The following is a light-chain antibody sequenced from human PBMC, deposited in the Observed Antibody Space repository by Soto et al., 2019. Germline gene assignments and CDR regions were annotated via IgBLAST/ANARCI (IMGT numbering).Light chain of an antibody. J-gene: IGKJ4*01. CDR2: AAS. CDR3: QQSYSTPLT. CDR1: QGISRY. V-gene: IGKV1-8*01. Sequence: AIRMTQSPSSLSASTGDRVTVTCRASQGISRYLAWYQQKPGQAPRLLIYAASSMESGVPSRFSGSGSGTDFTLTISSLQPEDFAAYYCQQSYSTPLTFGGGTKVDIK.